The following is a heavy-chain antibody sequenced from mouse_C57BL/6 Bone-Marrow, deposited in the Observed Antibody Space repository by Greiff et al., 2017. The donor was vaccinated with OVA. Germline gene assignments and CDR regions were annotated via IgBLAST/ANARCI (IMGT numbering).Heavy chain of an antibody. Sequence: VQLQQSGPELVKPGDSVKISCKASGYAFSSSWMNWVKQRPGKGLEWIGRIYPGDGDTNYNGKFKGKATLTAGKSSSTAYMQLSSLTSEDSSVYFCAPITTVVSYWYFDVWGTGTTVTVSS. D-gene: IGHD1-1*01. CDR1: GYAFSSSW. J-gene: IGHJ1*03. CDR2: IYPGDGDT. CDR3: APITTVVSYWYFDV. V-gene: IGHV1-82*01.